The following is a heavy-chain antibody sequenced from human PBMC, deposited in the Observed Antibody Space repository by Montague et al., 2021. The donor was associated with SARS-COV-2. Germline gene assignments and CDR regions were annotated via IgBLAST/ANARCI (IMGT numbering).Heavy chain of an antibody. Sequence: SETLSLTCTVSGGSITNNIDYWAWIRQPPGKGLEWIGSIYYTGNTYYNPSLKSRVTISVVTSKNHFTLKLSSVTAAETAVYYCARLRRYFDISGSPSAFDFWGQGTTVTVSS. CDR1: GGSITNNIDY. D-gene: IGHD3-22*01. J-gene: IGHJ3*01. V-gene: IGHV4-39*02. CDR2: IYYTGNT. CDR3: ARLRRYFDISGSPSAFDF.